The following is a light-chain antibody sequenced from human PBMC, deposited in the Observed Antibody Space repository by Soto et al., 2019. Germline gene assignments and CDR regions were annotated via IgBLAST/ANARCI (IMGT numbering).Light chain of an antibody. V-gene: IGLV2-11*01. CDR2: DVS. Sequence: QSALPQPRSVSGSPGQSVTISCTGTSSDVGGYNYVSWYQQHPGKAPKLMIYDVSKRPSGVPDRFSGSKSGNTASLTISGLQAEDEADYYCCSYAGSYYVFVTGTKVT. J-gene: IGLJ1*01. CDR3: CSYAGSYYV. CDR1: SSDVGGYNY.